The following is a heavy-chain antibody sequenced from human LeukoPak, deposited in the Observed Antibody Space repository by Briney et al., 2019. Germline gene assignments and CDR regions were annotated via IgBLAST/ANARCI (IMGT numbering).Heavy chain of an antibody. CDR2: IWYDGSDK. Sequence: PGGSLRLSCAASGFTFRSFGMHWVRQAPGKGLEWVAIIWYDGSDKYYADSVKGRFTVSRDNSKNTLHLQVNGLRAEDTAVYYCARDRGTTSSAAYYFDMWGQGALVTVSS. CDR1: GFTFRSFG. CDR3: ARDRGTTSSAAYYFDM. J-gene: IGHJ4*02. V-gene: IGHV3-33*01. D-gene: IGHD6-6*01.